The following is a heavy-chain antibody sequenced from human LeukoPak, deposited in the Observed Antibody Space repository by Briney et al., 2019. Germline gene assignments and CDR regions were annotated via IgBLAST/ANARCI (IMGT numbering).Heavy chain of an antibody. Sequence: GGSLRLSCAASGFTLSNYGTHWVRQAPGKGLEWVAVIWYDGSDKYYADSVKGRFTISRDNSKNTLYVQMNSLRVEDTAVYYCARDQYSYAHAAHWGQGTLVTVSS. CDR1: GFTLSNYG. CDR3: ARDQYSYAHAAH. D-gene: IGHD5-18*01. V-gene: IGHV3-33*01. CDR2: IWYDGSDK. J-gene: IGHJ4*02.